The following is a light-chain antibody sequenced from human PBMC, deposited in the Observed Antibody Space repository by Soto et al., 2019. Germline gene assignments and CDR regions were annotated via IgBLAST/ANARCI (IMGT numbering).Light chain of an antibody. Sequence: DIVMTQSPDSLAVSLGERATINCKSSQSVLYSSNNKNYLAWYQQKPGQPPKLLIYWASTRQSGVPDRFSGSESGRDFTLTISSLQAEAVAVYYCQKYYSTPFTFGPGTKVDIK. CDR1: QSVLYSSNNKNY. CDR2: WAS. J-gene: IGKJ3*01. V-gene: IGKV4-1*01. CDR3: QKYYSTPFT.